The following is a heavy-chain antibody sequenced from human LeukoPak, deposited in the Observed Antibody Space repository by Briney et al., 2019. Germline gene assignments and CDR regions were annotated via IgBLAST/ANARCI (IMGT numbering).Heavy chain of an antibody. CDR2: AYYPGRV. J-gene: IGHJ5*02. Sequence: PSETLSLTCTVSGGSVSSSDYYWGWVRHPPGKGLEWIGSAYYPGRVDLISPLKSRVTVSLDTSKNQFSLHLRSVAPEDMAIYYCAIIDIAMIRGFSWGRGTLVIVSS. V-gene: IGHV4-39*07. CDR3: AIIDIAMIRGFS. D-gene: IGHD2-15*01. CDR1: GGSVSSSDYY.